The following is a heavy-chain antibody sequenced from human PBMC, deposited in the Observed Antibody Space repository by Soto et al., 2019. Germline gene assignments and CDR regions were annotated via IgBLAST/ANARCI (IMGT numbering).Heavy chain of an antibody. CDR3: ARVFSDSSSFFDP. V-gene: IGHV4-59*12. Sequence: PSETLSLTCTVSGGSINNNYWSWIRQPPGKGLEWIGYIYYSGSTYYNPSLKSRVTISVDTSKNQFSLKLSSVTAADTAVYYCARVFSDSSSFFDPWGQGTLVTVSS. J-gene: IGHJ5*02. D-gene: IGHD6-13*01. CDR2: IYYSGST. CDR1: GGSINNNY.